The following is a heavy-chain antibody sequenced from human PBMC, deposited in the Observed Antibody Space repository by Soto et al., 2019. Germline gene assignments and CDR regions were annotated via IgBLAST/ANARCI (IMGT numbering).Heavy chain of an antibody. CDR3: ARAPLYYDFWSGYYKSPNLYYMDV. Sequence: GGSLRLSCAASGFTFSSYAMHWVRQAPGKGLEYVSAISSNGGSTYYANSVKGRFTISRDNSKNTLYLQMGSLRAEDMAVYYCARAPLYYDFWSGYYKSPNLYYMDVWGKGTTVTVSS. V-gene: IGHV3-64*01. J-gene: IGHJ6*03. CDR1: GFTFSSYA. D-gene: IGHD3-3*01. CDR2: ISSNGGST.